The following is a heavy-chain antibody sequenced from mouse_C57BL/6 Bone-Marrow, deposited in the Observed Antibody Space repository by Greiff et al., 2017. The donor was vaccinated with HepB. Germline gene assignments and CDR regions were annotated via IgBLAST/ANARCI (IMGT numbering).Heavy chain of an antibody. D-gene: IGHD3-2*02. V-gene: IGHV1-72*01. Sequence: VQLQQSGAELVKPGASVKLSCKASGYTFTSYWMHWVKQRPGRGLEWIGRIDPNSGGTKYNEKFKSKATLTVDKPSSTAYMQLSSLTSEDSAVYYCARDPLDSSGYGFAYWGQGTLVTVSA. J-gene: IGHJ3*01. CDR2: IDPNSGGT. CDR1: GYTFTSYW. CDR3: ARDPLDSSGYGFAY.